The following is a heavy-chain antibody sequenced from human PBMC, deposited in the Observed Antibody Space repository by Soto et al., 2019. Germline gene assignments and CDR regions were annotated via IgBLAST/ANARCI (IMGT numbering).Heavy chain of an antibody. Sequence: PGGSLRLSCAASGFTFSSYAMHWVRQAPGKGLEWVAVISYDGSNKYYADSVKGRFTISRDNSKNTLYLQMNSLRAEDTAVYYCARDRISYYYDSSGYYPGYWGQGTLVTVSS. V-gene: IGHV3-30-3*01. CDR3: ARDRISYYYDSSGYYPGY. J-gene: IGHJ4*02. CDR2: ISYDGSNK. CDR1: GFTFSSYA. D-gene: IGHD3-22*01.